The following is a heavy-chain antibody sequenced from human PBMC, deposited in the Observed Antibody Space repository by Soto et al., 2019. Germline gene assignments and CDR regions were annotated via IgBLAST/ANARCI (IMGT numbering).Heavy chain of an antibody. CDR3: ARGGVSTRTFDY. Sequence: GESLKISCKGSGYNFAGYWIAWVRQMPGKGLELMGIIYPSDSDTRYRPSFQGQVTISADKPISSAYLQWSSLRASDTAMYYCARGGVSTRTFDYWGQGTPVTVSS. CDR2: IYPSDSDT. D-gene: IGHD3-3*01. CDR1: GYNFAGYW. V-gene: IGHV5-51*01. J-gene: IGHJ4*02.